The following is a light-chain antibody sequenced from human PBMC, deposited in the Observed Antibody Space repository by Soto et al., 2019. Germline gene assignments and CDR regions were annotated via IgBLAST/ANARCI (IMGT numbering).Light chain of an antibody. CDR3: SSYTSSSVLV. V-gene: IGLV2-14*03. J-gene: IGLJ2*01. CDR2: DVT. CDR1: SSDVGGYNY. Sequence: QSALTQPASVSGSPRQSITISCTGTSSDVGGYNYVSWYQQHPGKAPKLMLYDVTYRPPGVSTRFSGSKSGNTASLTVSGLQAEDEADYYCSSYTSSSVLVFGGGTKLTVL.